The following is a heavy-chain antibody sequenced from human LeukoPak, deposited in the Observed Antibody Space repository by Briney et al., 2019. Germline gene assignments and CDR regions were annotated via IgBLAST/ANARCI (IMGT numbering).Heavy chain of an antibody. CDR1: GYTFTSYD. Sequence: ASVKVSCKASGYTFTSYDINWVRQATGQGLEWMGWMNPNSGNTGYAQKFQGRVTMTRNTSISTAYMELRSLRSEDTAVYYCARESYYDILTGYYRDYWGQGTLVTVSS. D-gene: IGHD3-9*01. J-gene: IGHJ4*02. CDR3: ARESYYDILTGYYRDY. V-gene: IGHV1-8*01. CDR2: MNPNSGNT.